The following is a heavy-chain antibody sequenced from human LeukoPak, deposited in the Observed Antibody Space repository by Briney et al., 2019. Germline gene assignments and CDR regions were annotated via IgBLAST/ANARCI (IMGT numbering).Heavy chain of an antibody. CDR1: GFTFDKYF. CDR2: ISGTSTYI. D-gene: IGHD3-10*01. V-gene: IGHV3-21*01. J-gene: IGHJ6*02. Sequence: GGSLRLSCATSGFTFDKYFIHWVRQAPGKGLDWVSSISGTSTYIDYADSVKGRFTISRDNAKNSLYLQMNRLRDEDTAVYYCARVYGSGTYYPYRMDVWGQGTTVTVSS. CDR3: ARVYGSGTYYPYRMDV.